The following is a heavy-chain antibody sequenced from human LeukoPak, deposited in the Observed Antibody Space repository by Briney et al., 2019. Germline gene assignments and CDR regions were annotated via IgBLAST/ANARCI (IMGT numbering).Heavy chain of an antibody. Sequence: ASVKVSCKASGYTFTGYYMHWVRQAPGQGLEWMGWINPNSGGTNYAQKFQGRITMTRDTSISTAYMELSRLRSDDTAVYYCARGQKAGSTMVRGVIVPTDYWGQGTLVTVSS. J-gene: IGHJ4*02. V-gene: IGHV1-2*02. D-gene: IGHD3-10*01. CDR3: ARGQKAGSTMVRGVIVPTDY. CDR1: GYTFTGYY. CDR2: INPNSGGT.